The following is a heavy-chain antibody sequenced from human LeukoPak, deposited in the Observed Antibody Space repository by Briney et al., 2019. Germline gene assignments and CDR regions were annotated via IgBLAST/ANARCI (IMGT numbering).Heavy chain of an antibody. CDR1: GFTFRNFG. D-gene: IGHD2-2*01. CDR2: IWYDGNNK. J-gene: IGHJ4*02. CDR3: ARDYHVLDY. Sequence: GRSLRLSCAASGFTFRNFGMHWVRQAPGKGLEWVAVIWYDGNNKYYADSVKGRFTISRDNSKNTLYLQMKSLRAEDTAVYYCARDYHVLDYWGQGTLVTVSS. V-gene: IGHV3-33*01.